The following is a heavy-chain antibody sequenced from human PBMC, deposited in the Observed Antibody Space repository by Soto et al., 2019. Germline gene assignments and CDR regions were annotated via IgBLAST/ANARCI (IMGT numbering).Heavy chain of an antibody. CDR3: ARGRGYCGGDCYLIHYDY. J-gene: IGHJ4*02. CDR1: GYTFTSYG. V-gene: IGHV1-18*01. CDR2: ISAYSGNT. D-gene: IGHD2-21*02. Sequence: ASVKVSCKASGYTFTSYGISWVRQAPGQGLEWMGWISAYSGNTNYAQKLQGRVTMTTDTSTSTAYMELRSLRSDDTAVYYCARGRGYCGGDCYLIHYDYWGQGTLVTV.